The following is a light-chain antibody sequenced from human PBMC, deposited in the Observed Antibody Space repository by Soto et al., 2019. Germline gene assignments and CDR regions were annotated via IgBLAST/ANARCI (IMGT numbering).Light chain of an antibody. CDR2: DAS. J-gene: IGKJ5*01. Sequence: SPATVSVKKGERATLSCRASQSVSRNLAWYQQKPGQAPRLLIYDASTRATGVPDRFSGGGSGTEFTLTISSLQPEDFVVYYCQQYNTWPPIPFGQ. CDR1: QSVSRN. V-gene: IGKV3-15*01. CDR3: QQYNTWPPIP.